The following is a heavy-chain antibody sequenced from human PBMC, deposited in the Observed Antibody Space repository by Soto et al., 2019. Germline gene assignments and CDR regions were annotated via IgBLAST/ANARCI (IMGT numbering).Heavy chain of an antibody. D-gene: IGHD6-13*01. Sequence: EVQLVESGGGLVKPGGSLRLSCAASGFTFSSYSMNWVRQAPGKGLEWVSSISSSSSYIYYADSVKGRFTISRDNAKNSLYLQMNSLRAEDTAVYYCARMGSHRYYFYGMDVWGQGTTVTVSS. CDR3: ARMGSHRYYFYGMDV. CDR1: GFTFSSYS. J-gene: IGHJ6*02. CDR2: ISSSSSYI. V-gene: IGHV3-21*01.